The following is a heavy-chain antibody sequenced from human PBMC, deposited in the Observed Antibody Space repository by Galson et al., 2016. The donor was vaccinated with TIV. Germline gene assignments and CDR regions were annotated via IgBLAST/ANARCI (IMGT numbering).Heavy chain of an antibody. D-gene: IGHD3-3*01. Sequence: LRLSCAASGFSFSSLSMHWVRQAPGKGLEWVSSISNTGSLKHYPDSLKGQFTISRDNARNSVFLQMNSLRAEDTAVYYCAKRPIITIFGAGSNYCDSWGQGTLVTVSS. V-gene: IGHV3-21*04. CDR1: GFSFSSLS. CDR2: ISNTGSLK. CDR3: AKRPIITIFGAGSNYCDS. J-gene: IGHJ4*02.